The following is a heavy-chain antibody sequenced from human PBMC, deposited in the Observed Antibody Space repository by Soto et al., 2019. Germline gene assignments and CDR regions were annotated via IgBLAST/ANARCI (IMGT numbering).Heavy chain of an antibody. D-gene: IGHD3-3*01. CDR3: ARGGWRHIDY. J-gene: IGHJ4*02. V-gene: IGHV4-59*08. CDR1: GGSISTYY. Sequence: SETLSLTCPVSGGSISTYYWSWIRQPPGKGLEWIGYINYSGSTNYNPSLKSRVTISVDTSKNQFSLKLSSVTAADTAVYYCARGGWRHIDYWGQGTLVTSPQ. CDR2: INYSGST.